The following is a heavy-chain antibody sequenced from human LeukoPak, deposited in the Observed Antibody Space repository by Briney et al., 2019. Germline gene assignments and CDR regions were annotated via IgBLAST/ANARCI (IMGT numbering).Heavy chain of an antibody. CDR1: GYTFTGYY. CDR3: ARAGSSWSYAFDI. Sequence: ASVKVSCKASGYTFTGYYIHWVRQAPGQGLECVGWINPNSGGTNYAQKFQGRVTMTRDTSISTAYMELSRLRSDGTAVYYCARAGSSWSYAFDIWGQGTMVTVSS. D-gene: IGHD6-13*01. CDR2: INPNSGGT. J-gene: IGHJ3*02. V-gene: IGHV1-2*02.